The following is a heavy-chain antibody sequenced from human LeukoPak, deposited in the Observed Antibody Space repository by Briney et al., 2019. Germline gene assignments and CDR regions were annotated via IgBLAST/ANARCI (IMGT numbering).Heavy chain of an antibody. Sequence: NPGGSLRLSCAASGFTFSSYSMNWVRQAPGKGLEWVSSISSSSSYIYYADSVKGRFTISRDNAKNSLYLQMNSLRAEDTAVYYCAREDVGAPDAFDIWGQGTMVTVSS. V-gene: IGHV3-21*01. J-gene: IGHJ3*02. CDR1: GFTFSSYS. CDR3: AREDVGAPDAFDI. D-gene: IGHD1-26*01. CDR2: ISSSSSYI.